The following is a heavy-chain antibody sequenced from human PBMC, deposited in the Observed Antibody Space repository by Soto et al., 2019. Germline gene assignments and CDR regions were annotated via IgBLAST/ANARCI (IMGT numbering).Heavy chain of an antibody. Sequence: PSETLSLTCTVSGGSISTYYWSWIRQPPGQGLEWIGYIYYGGSTNRNPSLNSRVTFSVDTSKNQISLRLSSVTAADTAVYYCARSGNSNGLVFDYWGRGTLVTVS. CDR1: GGSISTYY. D-gene: IGHD5-18*01. CDR3: ARSGNSNGLVFDY. J-gene: IGHJ4*02. CDR2: IYYGGST. V-gene: IGHV4-59*01.